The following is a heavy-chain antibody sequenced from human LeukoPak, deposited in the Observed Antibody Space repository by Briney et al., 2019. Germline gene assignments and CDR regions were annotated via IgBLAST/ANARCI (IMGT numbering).Heavy chain of an antibody. Sequence: GESLKISCKGSGYSFTSYWIGWVRQMPGKGLEWMGIIYPGDSDTRYSPSFQGQVTISADKSISTAYLQWSSLKASDTAMYYCARQGSPFWGGYYKDYWGQGTLVTVSS. J-gene: IGHJ4*02. CDR3: ARQGSPFWGGYYKDY. V-gene: IGHV5-51*01. CDR2: IYPGDSDT. CDR1: GYSFTSYW. D-gene: IGHD3-3*01.